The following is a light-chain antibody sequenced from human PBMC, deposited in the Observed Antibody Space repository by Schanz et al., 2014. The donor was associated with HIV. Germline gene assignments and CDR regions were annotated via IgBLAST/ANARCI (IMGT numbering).Light chain of an antibody. V-gene: IGLV2-18*02. CDR2: EVS. Sequence: QSALTQPPSVSGSPGQSVTISCTGTSSDVGCYNRVSWYQQPPGAAPKLMIYEVSNRPSGVPDRFSGSKSGNTASLTISGLQAEDEADYHCASYTTSDTPLVFGTGTKLTVL. CDR3: ASYTTSDTPLV. J-gene: IGLJ1*01. CDR1: SSDVGCYNR.